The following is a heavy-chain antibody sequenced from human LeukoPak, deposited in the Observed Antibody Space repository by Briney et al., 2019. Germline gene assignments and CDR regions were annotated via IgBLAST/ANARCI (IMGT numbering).Heavy chain of an antibody. CDR2: INSDGTYT. V-gene: IGHV3-74*01. J-gene: IGHJ4*02. Sequence: GGSLRLSCAASGFTFSSYWMYWVRQAPGKGLVRVSRINSDGTYTIYADSVKGRFTISRDNAKNTLYLQMNSLRAEDTAIYFCARERGSWSFDYWGQGILATVSS. CDR1: GFTFSSYW. CDR3: ARERGSWSFDY. D-gene: IGHD6-13*01.